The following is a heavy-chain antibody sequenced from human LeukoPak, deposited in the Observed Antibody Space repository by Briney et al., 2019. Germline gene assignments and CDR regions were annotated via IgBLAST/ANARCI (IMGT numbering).Heavy chain of an antibody. V-gene: IGHV4-31*03. D-gene: IGHD5-24*01. Sequence: SQTLSLTCTVSGGSISSSTYYWNWIRQYPGKGREWIGYIYNSGTTYYNPSLKSRVTISVDTSKNQFSLKLNSMSAADTAVYYCVEAPNPYYFDDWGQGTLVTVSS. CDR1: GGSISSSTYY. J-gene: IGHJ4*02. CDR2: IYNSGTT. CDR3: VEAPNPYYFDD.